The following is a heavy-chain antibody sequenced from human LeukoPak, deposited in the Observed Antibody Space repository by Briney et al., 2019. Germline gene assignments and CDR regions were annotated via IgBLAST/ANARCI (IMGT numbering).Heavy chain of an antibody. Sequence: SETLSLTCTVSGGSISSYYWSWIRQPPGKGLEWIGYIYYSGGTNYNPSLKSRVTISVDTSKNQFSLKRSSVTAADTAVYYCARGRSIAARTAFDYWGQGTLVTVSS. V-gene: IGHV4-59*01. D-gene: IGHD6-6*01. CDR1: GGSISSYY. CDR3: ARGRSIAARTAFDY. J-gene: IGHJ4*02. CDR2: IYYSGGT.